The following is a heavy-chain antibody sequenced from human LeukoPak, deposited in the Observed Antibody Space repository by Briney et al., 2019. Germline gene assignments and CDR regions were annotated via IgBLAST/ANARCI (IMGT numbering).Heavy chain of an antibody. J-gene: IGHJ3*02. D-gene: IGHD6-13*01. V-gene: IGHV4-61*05. Sequence: SETLSLTCTVSGGSISSSSYYWGWIRQPPGKGLEWIGRIYTSGSTNYNPSLKSRVTMSVDTSKNQFSLKLSSVTAADTAVYYCARTEGQQLVYDASDIWGQGTMVTASS. CDR2: IYTSGST. CDR1: GGSISSSSYY. CDR3: ARTEGQQLVYDASDI.